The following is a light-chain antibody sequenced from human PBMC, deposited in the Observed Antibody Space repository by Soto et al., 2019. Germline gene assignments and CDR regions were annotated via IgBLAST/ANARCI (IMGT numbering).Light chain of an antibody. V-gene: IGKV1-5*03. Sequence: DIQMTQSPSTLSASIGDRVTITCRTSQSVDSWLAWYQQKPGKAPKLLIYKASSLQTVVPSRFSGSGPGTEFTLTISSLQPDDFATYYCQHYNDYSRMFGQGTKVEIK. CDR2: KAS. J-gene: IGKJ1*01. CDR3: QHYNDYSRM. CDR1: QSVDSW.